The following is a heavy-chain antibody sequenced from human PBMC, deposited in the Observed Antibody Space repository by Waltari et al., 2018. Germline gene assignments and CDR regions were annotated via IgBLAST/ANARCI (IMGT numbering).Heavy chain of an antibody. J-gene: IGHJ5*02. D-gene: IGHD4-17*01. CDR2: IDHSGVT. CDR3: ALSRYGLASPKFDP. CDR1: GGSFSGYY. Sequence: QVQVQQWGAGLVKPSETLSLTCAVYGGSFSGYYWSCLRQPPGKALEWIGEIDHSGVTNDNPSLTSRATISGDTSRNQLSLTLTSVTAADTAIYYCALSRYGLASPKFDPWGQGTLVTVSS. V-gene: IGHV4-34*02.